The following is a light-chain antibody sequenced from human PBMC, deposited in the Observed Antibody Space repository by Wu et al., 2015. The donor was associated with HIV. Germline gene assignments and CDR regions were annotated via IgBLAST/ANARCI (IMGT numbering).Light chain of an antibody. CDR1: QDIFTY. V-gene: IGKV1-13*02. CDR2: DAS. CDR3: QQLNSFPLT. Sequence: AIQLTQSPSSLSASIGDRVNITCRASQDIFTYLAWYQQTPGKAPRVLIYDASTLQSGISSRFSCSGSGADFTLTISGLQREDFAIYYCQQLNSFPLTFGQGSRLEI. J-gene: IGKJ5*01.